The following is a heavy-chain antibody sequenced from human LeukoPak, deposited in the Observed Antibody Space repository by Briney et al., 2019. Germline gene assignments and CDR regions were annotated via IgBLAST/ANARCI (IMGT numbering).Heavy chain of an antibody. V-gene: IGHV5-10-1*01. CDR1: EYSFTSYW. Sequence: GESLKISCQGSEYSFTSYWISWVRQMPGKGLEWMGRIDPSDSYTNYSPSFQGHVTISADKSISTAYLQWSSLKASDTAMYYCARQVAGLNWFDPWGQGTLVTVSS. CDR2: IDPSDSYT. CDR3: ARQVAGLNWFDP. J-gene: IGHJ5*02. D-gene: IGHD6-19*01.